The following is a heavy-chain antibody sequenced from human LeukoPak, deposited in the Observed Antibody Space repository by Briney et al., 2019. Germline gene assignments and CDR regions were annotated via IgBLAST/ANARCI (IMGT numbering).Heavy chain of an antibody. V-gene: IGHV3-33*01. CDR1: GFTFSTYG. J-gene: IGHJ4*02. CDR2: IWYDGSNT. CDR3: ARDHNWGNEVDY. Sequence: GGSLRLSCAASGFTFSTYGMHWVRQAPGKGLEWVAIIWYDGSNTYYADSVKGRFTISRDNSKNTLFLQMSSLRAEDTAVYYCARDHNWGNEVDYWGQGTLVNVSS. D-gene: IGHD7-27*01.